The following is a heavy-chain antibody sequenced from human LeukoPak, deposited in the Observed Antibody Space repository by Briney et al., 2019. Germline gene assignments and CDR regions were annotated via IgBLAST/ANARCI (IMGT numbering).Heavy chain of an antibody. CDR3: ARGSGSPYDYYYYIDD. CDR1: GGSISSYY. V-gene: IGHV4-59*01. J-gene: IGHJ6*03. D-gene: IGHD3-10*01. CDR2: INYSGST. Sequence: ETLSLTCTVSGGSISSYYWNWIRQPPGKGLEWIGYINYSGSTNYNPSLKSRVTISVDTSKNQFSLKLSSVTAADTAVYYCARGSGSPYDYYYYIDDWGKGTTVTVSS.